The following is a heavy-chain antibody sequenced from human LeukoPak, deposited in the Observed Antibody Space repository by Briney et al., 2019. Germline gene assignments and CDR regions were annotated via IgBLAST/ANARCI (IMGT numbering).Heavy chain of an antibody. CDR3: ARGLINSSGYYMVDAFDI. CDR1: GYTFTSYY. V-gene: IGHV1-46*01. J-gene: IGHJ3*02. Sequence: GASVKVSCKASGYTFTSYYMHWVRQAPGQGLEWMGIINPSGGSTSYAQKFQGRVTTTRDTSTSTVYMELSSLRSEDTAVYYCARGLINSSGYYMVDAFDIWGQGTMVTVSS. D-gene: IGHD3-22*01. CDR2: INPSGGST.